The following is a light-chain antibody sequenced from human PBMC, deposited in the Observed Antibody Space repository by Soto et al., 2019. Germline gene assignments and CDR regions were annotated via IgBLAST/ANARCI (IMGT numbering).Light chain of an antibody. Sequence: QSALTQPASVSGSPGQSITISCSGTNNDIGNYDLVSWYQYHPDKAPKLIIYEVIKRPSGVSHRFSGSKSGNTASLTISGLQTEDEADYYCSSYTTSSALVFGGGTKLTVL. CDR2: EVI. V-gene: IGLV2-14*02. CDR3: SSYTTSSALV. CDR1: NNDIGNYDL. J-gene: IGLJ2*01.